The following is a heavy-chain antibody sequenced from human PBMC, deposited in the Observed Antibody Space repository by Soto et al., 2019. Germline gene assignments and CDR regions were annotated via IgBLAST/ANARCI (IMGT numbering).Heavy chain of an antibody. CDR2: VHYSGST. V-gene: IGHV4-39*01. D-gene: IGHD6-19*01. CDR3: ARHNVGTGWYWEADY. J-gene: IGHJ4*02. Sequence: QLQLQESGPGLVKPSETLSLTCIVSGGSVSSSSYYWGWIRQPPGKGLEWIGRVHYSGSTYYNPPLKLRVTISVDTSKNQFSLKLSSVTAADTAVYYCARHNVGTGWYWEADYWGQGTLVTVSS. CDR1: GGSVSSSSYY.